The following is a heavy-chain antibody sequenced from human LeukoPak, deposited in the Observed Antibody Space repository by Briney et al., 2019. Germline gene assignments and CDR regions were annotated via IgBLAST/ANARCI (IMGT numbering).Heavy chain of an antibody. J-gene: IGHJ4*02. D-gene: IGHD2-21*02. CDR3: ARTIVVVTAMENEYYFDY. V-gene: IGHV1-69*05. CDR2: IIPIFGTA. Sequence: SVKVSCKASGGTFSSYAISWVRQAPGQGLEWMGRIIPIFGTANYAQKFQGRVTITTDESTSTAYMELSSLRSGDTAVYYCARTIVVVTAMENEYYFDYWGQGTLVTVSS. CDR1: GGTFSSYA.